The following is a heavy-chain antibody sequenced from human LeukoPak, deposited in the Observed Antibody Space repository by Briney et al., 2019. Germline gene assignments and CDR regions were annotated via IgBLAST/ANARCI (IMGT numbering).Heavy chain of an antibody. CDR3: ARVSCSSTSCYTAVDY. Sequence: PSETLSLTCAVYGGSFSGYYWSWIRQPPGKGLEWIGEINHSGSTNYNPSLKSRVTISVDTSKNQFSLKLSSVTAADTAVYYCARVSCSSTSCYTAVDYWGQGTLVTVSS. D-gene: IGHD2-2*02. V-gene: IGHV4-34*01. J-gene: IGHJ4*02. CDR1: GGSFSGYY. CDR2: INHSGST.